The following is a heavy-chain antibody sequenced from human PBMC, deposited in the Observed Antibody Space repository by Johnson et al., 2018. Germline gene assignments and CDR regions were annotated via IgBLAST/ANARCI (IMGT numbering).Heavy chain of an antibody. Sequence: QVQLQESGPGLVKPSETLSLTCTVSGGSISSYYWSWIRQPPGKGLEWIGYIYYSGSTNYNPSLKSRVTITVDTSKNQFPLKLSHVTAADPAGYYWARGLVQLGCCSGGNCVPRAEYFQHWGQGTLVTVSS. V-gene: IGHV4-59*01. D-gene: IGHD2-15*01. CDR1: GGSISSYY. CDR2: IYYSGST. J-gene: IGHJ1*01. CDR3: ARGLVQLGCCSGGNCVPRAEYFQH.